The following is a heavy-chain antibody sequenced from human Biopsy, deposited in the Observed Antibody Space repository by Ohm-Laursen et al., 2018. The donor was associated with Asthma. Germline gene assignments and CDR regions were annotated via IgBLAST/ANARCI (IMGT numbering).Heavy chain of an antibody. V-gene: IGHV3-53*01. Sequence: SLTLSCAASGFTVSTNGMSWVRQPPGKALEWVSVFYSGGGTYYADSVQGRVTISRDNSKNTLSLQMNSLRAEDTAVYYCARAYGGSFFSGSFNIWGQGTMVTVSS. CDR1: GFTVSTNG. CDR3: ARAYGGSFFSGSFNI. CDR2: FYSGGGT. D-gene: IGHD4-23*01. J-gene: IGHJ3*02.